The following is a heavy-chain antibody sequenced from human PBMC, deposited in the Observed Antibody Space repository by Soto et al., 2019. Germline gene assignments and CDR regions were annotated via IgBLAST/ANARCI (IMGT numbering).Heavy chain of an antibody. Sequence: PGGSLRLSCAASGFTFSSYWMSWVRQAPGKGLEWVANIKQDGSEKYYVDSVKGRFTISRDNSRNTLYLQMKSLRADDTAVYYCARHLSHLKSGWFDPWGQGTLVTVSS. CDR1: GFTFSSYW. CDR3: ARHLSHLKSGWFDP. D-gene: IGHD1-26*01. J-gene: IGHJ5*02. V-gene: IGHV3-7*01. CDR2: IKQDGSEK.